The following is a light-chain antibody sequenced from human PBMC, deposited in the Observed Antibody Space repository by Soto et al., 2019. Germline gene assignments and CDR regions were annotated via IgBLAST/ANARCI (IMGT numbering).Light chain of an antibody. J-gene: IGKJ2*01. Sequence: DIQMTQSPSSLSASVGDRVTITCRASQSISCNLNWYQQKPGEAPKLLIYVASSLQSGVPSRFSGSESGTDYTLTISSLQPDDFGTYYCQQSYSTPYTFGQGTKLEIK. CDR1: QSISCN. V-gene: IGKV1-39*01. CDR2: VAS. CDR3: QQSYSTPYT.